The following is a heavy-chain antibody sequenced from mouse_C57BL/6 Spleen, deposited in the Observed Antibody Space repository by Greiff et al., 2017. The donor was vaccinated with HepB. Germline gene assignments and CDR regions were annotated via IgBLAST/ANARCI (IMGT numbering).Heavy chain of an antibody. CDR2: IWSGGST. J-gene: IGHJ4*01. D-gene: IGHD4-1*01. CDR1: GFSLTSYG. Sequence: VQRVESGPGLVQPSQTLSITCTVSGFSLTSYGVHWVRQPPGKGLEWLGVIWSGGSTDYNAAFISRLSIIKDNSKSQVFFKMNSQQADDTAIYYCAKTGTYAMDYWGQGTSVTVSS. V-gene: IGHV2-4*01. CDR3: AKTGTYAMDY.